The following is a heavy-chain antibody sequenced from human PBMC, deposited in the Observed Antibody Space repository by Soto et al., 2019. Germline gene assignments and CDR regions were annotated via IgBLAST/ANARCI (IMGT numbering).Heavy chain of an antibody. CDR2: INGGTGQT. Sequence: QVKVVQSGAEVKKPGASVKVSCKASGYSFSTYAMHWVRQAPGQSLEWMGWINGGTGQTKFSQRFKDRITITRDTSASTAYMELSSLRSEDTAVYYCERVKGMEESYDYYGLDIWGQGTTVTISS. V-gene: IGHV1-3*01. CDR3: ERVKGMEESYDYYGLDI. CDR1: GYSFSTYA. D-gene: IGHD1-1*01. J-gene: IGHJ6*02.